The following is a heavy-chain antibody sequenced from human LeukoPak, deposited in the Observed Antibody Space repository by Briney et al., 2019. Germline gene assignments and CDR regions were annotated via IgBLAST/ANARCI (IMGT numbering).Heavy chain of an antibody. CDR2: INSDGSTT. CDR3: ARRSSGSPPYYFDY. D-gene: IGHD1-26*01. J-gene: IGHJ4*02. CDR1: GFTFSSYW. Sequence: GGSLRLSCAASGFTFSSYWMHWVRQAPGKGLVWVSRINSDGSTTNYADSVKGRFAISRDNAKNTLDLQMNSLRAEDTAVYYCARRSSGSPPYYFDYWGQGTLVTVSS. V-gene: IGHV3-74*01.